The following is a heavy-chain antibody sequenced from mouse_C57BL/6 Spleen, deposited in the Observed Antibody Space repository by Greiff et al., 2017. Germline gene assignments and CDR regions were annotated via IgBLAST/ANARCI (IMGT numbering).Heavy chain of an antibody. CDR3: ARTDDYDLYYAMDY. Sequence: EVMLVESGGGLVKPGGSLKLSCAASGFTFSDYGMHWVRQAPEKGLEWVAYISSGSSTIYYADTVKGRFTISRDNAKNTLFLQMTSLRSEDTAMYYCARTDDYDLYYAMDYWGQGTSVTGAS. D-gene: IGHD2-4*01. V-gene: IGHV5-17*01. CDR1: GFTFSDYG. CDR2: ISSGSSTI. J-gene: IGHJ4*01.